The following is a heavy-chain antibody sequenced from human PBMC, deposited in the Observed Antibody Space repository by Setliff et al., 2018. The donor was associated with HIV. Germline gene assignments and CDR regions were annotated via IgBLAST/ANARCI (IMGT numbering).Heavy chain of an antibody. V-gene: IGHV1-46*01. Sequence: GASVKVSCKASGYTFTDYYMHWVRQAPGQGLEWMGLINPRSGSTNYAQKLQDRVTMTSDTSTRTVYMELSSLRSDDTAVYYCAKVMSITMVRGALGNWGQGTLVTVSS. D-gene: IGHD3-10*01. CDR1: GYTFTDYY. CDR3: AKVMSITMVRGALGN. J-gene: IGHJ4*02. CDR2: INPRSGST.